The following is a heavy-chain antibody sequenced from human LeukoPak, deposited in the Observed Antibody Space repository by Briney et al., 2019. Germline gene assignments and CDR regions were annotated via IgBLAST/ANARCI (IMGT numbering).Heavy chain of an antibody. Sequence: ASVKVSCKVSGYTLTELSMHWVRQAPGKGLEWMGGFDPEDGETIYAQKFQGRVTMTEDTSTDTAYMGLSSLRSEDTAVYYWATDDDYGGNSVFDYWGQGTLVTVSS. CDR2: FDPEDGET. CDR3: ATDDDYGGNSVFDY. CDR1: GYTLTELS. V-gene: IGHV1-24*01. J-gene: IGHJ4*02. D-gene: IGHD4-23*01.